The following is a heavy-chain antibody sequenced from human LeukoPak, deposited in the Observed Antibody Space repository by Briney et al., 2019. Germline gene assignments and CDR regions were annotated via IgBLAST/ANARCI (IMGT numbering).Heavy chain of an antibody. D-gene: IGHD6-19*01. J-gene: IGHJ4*02. V-gene: IGHV4-34*01. CDR3: ARVEGGQWLALH. CDR2: INHSGST. Sequence: PSETLSLTCAVYGGSFSGYYWSWIRQPPGKGLEWIGEINHSGSTNYNPSLKSRVTISVDTSKNQFSLKLSSVTAADTAVYYCARVEGGQWLALHWGQGTLVTVSS. CDR1: GGSFSGYY.